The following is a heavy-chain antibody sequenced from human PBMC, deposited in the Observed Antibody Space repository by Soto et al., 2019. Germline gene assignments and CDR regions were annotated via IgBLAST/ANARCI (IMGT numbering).Heavy chain of an antibody. D-gene: IGHD2-15*01. CDR3: AREEDCSDGVCFSEYFQR. CDR2: VNPSGGST. J-gene: IGHJ1*01. Sequence: QVQLVQSGAEVKKPGASVKVSCKASGYIFTAYSMHCVRQAPGQGLEWMGVVNPSGGSTNYAQKFRGRITMTRDTSTSTVYMDLSCLTSEDTAVYYCAREEDCSDGVCFSEYFQRWGQGTLVTVSS. CDR1: GYIFTAYS. V-gene: IGHV1-46*01.